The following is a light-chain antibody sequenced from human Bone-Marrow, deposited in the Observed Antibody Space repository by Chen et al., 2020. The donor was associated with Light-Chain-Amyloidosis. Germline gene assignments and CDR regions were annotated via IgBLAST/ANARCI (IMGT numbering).Light chain of an antibody. CDR3: QQYINWPLT. Sequence: EIVVTQSPATLSVSPGERATLSCWASQSVRSNLAWYQQKPGQAPRLLIYGASTRATNIPARFSGSRSGTDFTLTISSLQSEDFAFYYCQQYINWPLTFGGGTKVEIK. CDR2: GAS. CDR1: QSVRSN. V-gene: IGKV3-15*01. J-gene: IGKJ4*01.